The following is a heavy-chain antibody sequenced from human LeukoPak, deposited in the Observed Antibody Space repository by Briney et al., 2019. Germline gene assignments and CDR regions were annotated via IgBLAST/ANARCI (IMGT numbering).Heavy chain of an antibody. D-gene: IGHD6-13*01. CDR3: ARERIAATGTRWFDP. CDR2: ISYDGNTK. V-gene: IGHV3-30*01. J-gene: IGHJ5*02. Sequence: GGSLRLSCAASGFTFSSYAIHWVRQAPGKGLYWLAVISYDGNTKYYADSVRGRFTISRDNSKRTLYLQMDSLRLEDTAVYYCARERIAATGTRWFDPWGQGTLVTVSS. CDR1: GFTFSSYA.